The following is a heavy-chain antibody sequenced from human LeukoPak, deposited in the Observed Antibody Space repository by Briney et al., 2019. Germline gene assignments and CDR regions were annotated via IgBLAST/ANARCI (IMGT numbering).Heavy chain of an antibody. D-gene: IGHD3-10*01. J-gene: IGHJ4*02. V-gene: IGHV3-7*01. CDR2: IKQDGSEK. CDR1: GFTFSSYW. Sequence: PRGSLRLSCAASGFTFSSYWMSWVRQAPGKGLEWVANIKQDGSEKYYVDSVKGRFTISRDNAKNSLYLQMNSLRAEDTAVYYCASNMVRGVNFFEYWGQGTLVTVS. CDR3: ASNMVRGVNFFEY.